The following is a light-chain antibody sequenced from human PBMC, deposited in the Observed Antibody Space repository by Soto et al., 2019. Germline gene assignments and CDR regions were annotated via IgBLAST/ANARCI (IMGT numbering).Light chain of an antibody. CDR1: QSVSSSY. CDR3: HQYGGSPYT. V-gene: IGKV3-20*01. CDR2: GVS. Sequence: EIVLTQSPGTLSLSPGERATLSCRASQSVSSSYVAWYQQKPGQAPRLLIYGVSSRATGIPDRFSGRGSVTEVILTISRLEAEGFAVYYCHQYGGSPYTFGQGTKREIK. J-gene: IGKJ2*01.